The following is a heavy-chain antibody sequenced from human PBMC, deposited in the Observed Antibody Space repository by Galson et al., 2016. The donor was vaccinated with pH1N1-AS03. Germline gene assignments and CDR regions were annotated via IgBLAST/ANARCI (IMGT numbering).Heavy chain of an antibody. CDR2: IIPVFDTP. CDR1: GGSFGTYA. Sequence: SVKVSCKASGGSFGTYAITWVRQAPGQGLEWMGGIIPVFDTPNYAQKFQGRVTITADESRNTDYMELSSLRSADTAVYYWAREATIFGVAWLHMDVWGQGTTVTVSS. J-gene: IGHJ6*02. CDR3: AREATIFGVAWLHMDV. D-gene: IGHD3-3*01. V-gene: IGHV1-69*13.